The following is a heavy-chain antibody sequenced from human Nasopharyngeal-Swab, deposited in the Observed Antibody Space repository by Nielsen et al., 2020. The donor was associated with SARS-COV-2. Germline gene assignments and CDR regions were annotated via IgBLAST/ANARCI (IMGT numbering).Heavy chain of an antibody. CDR3: ATLGDFWSGYSPDY. Sequence: GGSLRLSCAASGFTFDEYAMHWVLQAPGKGLEWVSGISWNSGSIGYADSVKGRFAISRDNAKNSLYLQMNSLRAEDTALYYCATLGDFWSGYSPDYWGQGTLVTVSS. V-gene: IGHV3-9*01. CDR1: GFTFDEYA. J-gene: IGHJ4*02. CDR2: ISWNSGSI. D-gene: IGHD3-3*01.